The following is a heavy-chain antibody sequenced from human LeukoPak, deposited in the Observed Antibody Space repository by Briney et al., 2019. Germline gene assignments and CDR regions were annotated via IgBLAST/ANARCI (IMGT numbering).Heavy chain of an antibody. CDR1: GFTVRSNF. CDR3: ARQMVRGVKNEDAFDI. V-gene: IGHV3-48*01. CDR2: ISSSSSTI. D-gene: IGHD3-10*01. J-gene: IGHJ3*02. Sequence: GGSLRLSCAASGFTVRSNFRSWDRRQAPGKGLEWVSYISSSSSTIYYADSVKGRFTISRDNAKNSLYLQMNSLRAEDTAVYYCARQMVRGVKNEDAFDIWGQGTMVTVSS.